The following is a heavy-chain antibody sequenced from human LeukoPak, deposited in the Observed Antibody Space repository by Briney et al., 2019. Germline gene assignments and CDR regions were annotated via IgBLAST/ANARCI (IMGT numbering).Heavy chain of an antibody. V-gene: IGHV4-4*07. CDR2: IYSSGST. Sequence: PSETLSLTCTVSGGSISNYYWSWIRQPAGKGLEWIGRIYSSGSTNYNPSLQSRVTMSVDTSKNHFSLKLSSVTAADTAVYYCAGGSSGWYSIDYWGQGTLVTVSS. CDR1: GGSISNYY. CDR3: AGGSSGWYSIDY. J-gene: IGHJ4*02. D-gene: IGHD6-19*01.